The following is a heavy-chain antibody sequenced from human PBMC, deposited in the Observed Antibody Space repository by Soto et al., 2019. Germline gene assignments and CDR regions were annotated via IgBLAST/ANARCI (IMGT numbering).Heavy chain of an antibody. D-gene: IGHD4-17*01. V-gene: IGHV3-33*01. Sequence: QVQLVESGGGVVQPGRSLRLSCAASGFTFSSYALHWVRQAPGKGLEWVALIWYDGSNKYYADSVKGRFTISRDNSKNPLYLQMNSLRAEDTAVYYCARSFYGDYDYYGMDVWGQGTTVTVSS. J-gene: IGHJ6*02. CDR2: IWYDGSNK. CDR3: ARSFYGDYDYYGMDV. CDR1: GFTFSSYA.